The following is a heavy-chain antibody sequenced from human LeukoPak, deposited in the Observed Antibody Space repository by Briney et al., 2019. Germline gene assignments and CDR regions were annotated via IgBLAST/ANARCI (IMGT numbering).Heavy chain of an antibody. D-gene: IGHD2-15*01. CDR2: VSGSGGST. J-gene: IGHJ2*01. Sequence: GGSLRLSCAASGFTFSSYAMSWVRQAPGKGLEWVSGVSGSGGSTYYADSVKGRFTISRDNSKNTLYLQMNNLGAEDTAVYYCASSGYCSSGNCYLRYWYFDLWGRGTLVTVSS. CDR1: GFTFSSYA. CDR3: ASSGYCSSGNCYLRYWYFDL. V-gene: IGHV3-23*01.